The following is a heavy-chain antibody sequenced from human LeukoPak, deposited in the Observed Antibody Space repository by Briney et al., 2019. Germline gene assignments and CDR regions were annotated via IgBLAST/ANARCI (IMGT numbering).Heavy chain of an antibody. CDR3: ARDHLGRVRALSYSDAFDI. CDR1: GGSFSGYY. V-gene: IGHV4-34*01. J-gene: IGHJ3*02. Sequence: SETLSLTCAVYGGSFSGYYWSWIRQPPGKGLEWIGEINHSGSTNYNPSLKSRVTISVDTSKNQFSLKLSSVTAADTAVYYCARDHLGRVRALSYSDAFDIWGQGTMVTVSS. D-gene: IGHD1-26*01. CDR2: INHSGST.